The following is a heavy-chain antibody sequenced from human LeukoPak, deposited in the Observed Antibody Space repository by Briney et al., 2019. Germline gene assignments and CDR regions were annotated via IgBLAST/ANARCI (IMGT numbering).Heavy chain of an antibody. J-gene: IGHJ4*02. CDR1: GGSISDYY. CDR3: ARVPARRVVTTPTYFDF. CDR2: FSYSGST. D-gene: IGHD2-21*02. V-gene: IGHV4-59*01. Sequence: SGTLSLTCTVSGGSISDYYWNWIRQPPGKGLEWIGYFSYSGSTNYNPSLKSRVTISVDTSKSQFSLKLSSVTAEDTAVYYCARVPARRVVTTPTYFDFWGQGTLVTVSS.